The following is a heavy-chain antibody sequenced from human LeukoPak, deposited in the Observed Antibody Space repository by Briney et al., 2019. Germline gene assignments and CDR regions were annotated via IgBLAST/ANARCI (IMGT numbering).Heavy chain of an antibody. J-gene: IGHJ4*02. V-gene: IGHV1-18*01. CDR3: ARDVRGAGLELRKFDY. D-gene: IGHD1-7*01. CDR2: VSGYNGNT. CDR1: GGTFSSYA. Sequence: ASVKVSCKASGGTFSSYAISWVRQAPGQGLEWMGWVSGYNGNTRYAQNVQGRVTMTTDTSTNTAYMELRSLRSDDTAVYYCARDVRGAGLELRKFDYWGQGTLVSVSS.